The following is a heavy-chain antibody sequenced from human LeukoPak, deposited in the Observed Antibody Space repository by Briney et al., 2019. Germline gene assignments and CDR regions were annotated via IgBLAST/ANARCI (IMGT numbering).Heavy chain of an antibody. CDR3: ASTSTLTTNPRIY. D-gene: IGHD4-11*01. CDR1: GFTFSSYA. J-gene: IGHJ4*02. V-gene: IGHV3-23*01. CDR2: ISGSGGST. Sequence: PGGSLRLSCAASGFTFSSYAMSWVRQAPGKGLEWVSAISGSGGSTYYADSVKGRFTISRDNSKNTLYLQMNSLRAEDTAVYYCASTSTLTTNPRIYWGQGTLVTVSS.